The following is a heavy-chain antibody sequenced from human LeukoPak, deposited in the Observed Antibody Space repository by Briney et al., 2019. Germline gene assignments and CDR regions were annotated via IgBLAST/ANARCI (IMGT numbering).Heavy chain of an antibody. V-gene: IGHV1-3*01. J-gene: IGHJ5*02. CDR2: INAGNSNT. Sequence: GASVKVSCKASGYTFTSYAMHWVRQAPGQRLEWMGWINAGNSNTKYSQKFQGRVTITRDTSASTAYMELSSLRSEDTAVYYCARSIFNWFDPWGQGTLVTVSS. D-gene: IGHD2-21*01. CDR3: ARSIFNWFDP. CDR1: GYTFTSYA.